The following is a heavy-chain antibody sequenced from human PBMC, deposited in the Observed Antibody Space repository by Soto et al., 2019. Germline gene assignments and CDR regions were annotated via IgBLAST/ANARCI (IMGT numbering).Heavy chain of an antibody. V-gene: IGHV3-49*03. CDR3: TAEPADYYDFWSGYLDYYYMDV. CDR1: GFTFGDYA. D-gene: IGHD3-3*01. J-gene: IGHJ6*03. CDR2: IRSKAYGGTT. Sequence: GGSLRLSCTASGFTFGDYAMSWFRQAPGKGLEWVGFIRSKAYGGTTEYAASVKGRFTISRDDSKSIAYLQMNSLKTEDTAVYYCTAEPADYYDFWSGYLDYYYMDVWGKGTTVTVSS.